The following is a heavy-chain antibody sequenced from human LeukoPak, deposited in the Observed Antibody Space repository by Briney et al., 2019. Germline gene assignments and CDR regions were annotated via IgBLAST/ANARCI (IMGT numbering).Heavy chain of an antibody. Sequence: GESLKISCKGSGYSFTSYWIGWARQMPGKGLEWMGIIYPGDSDTRYSPSFQGQVTISADKSISTAYLQWSSLKASDTAMYYCARTSIAVAGLYYFDYWGQGTLVTVSS. CDR1: GYSFTSYW. V-gene: IGHV5-51*01. J-gene: IGHJ4*02. CDR3: ARTSIAVAGLYYFDY. CDR2: IYPGDSDT. D-gene: IGHD6-19*01.